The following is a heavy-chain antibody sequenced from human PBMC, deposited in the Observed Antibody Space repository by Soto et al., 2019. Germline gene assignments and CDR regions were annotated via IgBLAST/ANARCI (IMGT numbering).Heavy chain of an antibody. V-gene: IGHV3-11*01. D-gene: IGHD6-25*01. CDR1: GFRFNDYY. Sequence: GGSLRVSCAATGFRFNDYYMTWIRQAPGKGLEWVSYISSGSSTIYYAHSVKGRFTISRDNAKNSLYLQMNSLRAEDTAVYYCATSSGALAASFPYYFDYWGQGTLVTVSS. CDR3: ATSSGALAASFPYYFDY. J-gene: IGHJ4*02. CDR2: ISSGSSTI.